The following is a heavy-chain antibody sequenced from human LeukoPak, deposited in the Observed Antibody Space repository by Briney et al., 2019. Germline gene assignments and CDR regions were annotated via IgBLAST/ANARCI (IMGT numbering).Heavy chain of an antibody. CDR2: FDPEDGET. CDR1: GYTLTELS. Sequence: ASVKVSCKVSGYTLTELSMHWVRQAPGKGLEGMGGFDPEDGETIYAQKFQGRVTMTDDTSTDTAYMELSSLRYEDTAVYYCATGTIVGATLDNYFDYWGQGTLVTVSS. J-gene: IGHJ4*02. D-gene: IGHD1-26*01. CDR3: ATGTIVGATLDNYFDY. V-gene: IGHV1-24*01.